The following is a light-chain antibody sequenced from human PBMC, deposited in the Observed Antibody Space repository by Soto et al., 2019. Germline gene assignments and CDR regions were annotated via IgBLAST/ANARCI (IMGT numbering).Light chain of an antibody. V-gene: IGKV2-28*01. CDR3: MQGLQTPQT. CDR2: LGS. J-gene: IGKJ1*01. CDR1: QSLLHSNGYNY. Sequence: DIVMTQSPLSLPVTPGEPASISCRSSQSLLHSNGYNYLDWYLQKPGQSPQLLIFLGSNRASGVPDRFSGSASGTEFILKITRVEAEDVGVYYCMQGLQTPQTFGQGTKVEI.